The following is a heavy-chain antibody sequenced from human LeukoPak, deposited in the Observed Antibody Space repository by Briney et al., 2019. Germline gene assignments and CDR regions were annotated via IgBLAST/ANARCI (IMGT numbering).Heavy chain of an antibody. J-gene: IGHJ4*02. CDR3: ARDHIVGATNFDS. Sequence: GGSLRLSCAVSGFSFSSHWMSWVRQAPGKGLEWVANIKQDGSEKYYVDSVKGRFTISRDNAKNSLYLQMNSLRAEDTAVYYCARDHIVGATNFDSWGQGSLVTVSS. CDR2: IKQDGSEK. CDR1: GFSFSSHW. D-gene: IGHD1-26*01. V-gene: IGHV3-7*01.